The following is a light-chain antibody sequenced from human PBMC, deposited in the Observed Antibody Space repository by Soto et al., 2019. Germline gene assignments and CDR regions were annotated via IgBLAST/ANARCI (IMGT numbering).Light chain of an antibody. Sequence: DIQLTQSPSFLSASEGDRVTITCRASQAIHVFLAWYQHKPGKAPRLLIDSASTLQSGVPSRFSGSRSGTEFTLTISSLQPEDIATDYCQKFNNYPLTFGPGTKVDIK. J-gene: IGKJ3*01. CDR1: QAIHVF. CDR3: QKFNNYPLT. V-gene: IGKV1-9*01. CDR2: SAS.